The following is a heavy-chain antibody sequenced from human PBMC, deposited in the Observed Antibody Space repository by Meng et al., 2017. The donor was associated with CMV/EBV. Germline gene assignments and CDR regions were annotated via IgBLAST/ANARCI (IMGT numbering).Heavy chain of an antibody. CDR2: ISSSSSYI. J-gene: IGHJ4*02. V-gene: IGHV3-21*01. CDR3: ARGVEGFDY. Sequence: ETLSLTCAASGFTFSSYSMNWVRQAPGKGLEWVSSISSSSSYIYYADSVKGRFTISRDNAKNSLYLQMNSLRAEDTAVYYCARGVEGFDYWGQGTLVTVSS. CDR1: GFTFSSYS.